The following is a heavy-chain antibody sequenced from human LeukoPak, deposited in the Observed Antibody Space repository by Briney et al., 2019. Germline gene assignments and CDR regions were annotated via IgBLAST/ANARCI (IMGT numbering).Heavy chain of an antibody. CDR3: PNHHYGSATYYAS. J-gene: IGHJ4*02. Sequence: GGSLRLSCAVSGFSFDDYVMHWVRQVPGKGLEWVSAISGSGGSTYYADSVKGRFTISRDNSNNTLFLQMHSLRVEDTAVYYCPNHHYGSATYYASWGQGTLVTVSS. CDR1: GFSFDDYV. D-gene: IGHD3-10*01. CDR2: ISGSGGST. V-gene: IGHV3-23*01.